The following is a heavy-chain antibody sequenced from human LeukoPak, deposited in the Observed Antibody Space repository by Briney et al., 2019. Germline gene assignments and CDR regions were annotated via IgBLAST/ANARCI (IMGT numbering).Heavy chain of an antibody. V-gene: IGHV3-11*04. CDR1: TFTFSDHY. J-gene: IGHJ6*03. CDR3: ASGSYGSGFYYFYYMDV. D-gene: IGHD3-10*01. Sequence: NPGGSLRLSCSASTFTFSDHYMSWIRQAPGKGLEWLSYISSGGDSIYYADSVKGRFTISRDNAKNSVSLQMNSLRAEDTAVYYCASGSYGSGFYYFYYMDVWGKGTTVTVSS. CDR2: ISSGGDSI.